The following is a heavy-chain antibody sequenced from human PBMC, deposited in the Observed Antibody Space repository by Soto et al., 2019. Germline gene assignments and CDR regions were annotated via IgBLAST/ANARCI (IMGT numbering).Heavy chain of an antibody. CDR2: IYPGDSDT. Sequence: GESLKISCKGSGYSFTSYWIGWVRLMPGKGLEWMGIIYPGDSDTRYSPSFQGQVTISADKSISTAYLQWSSLKASDTAMYYCARHSVPPTVDNPYNWSDPWGQGTLVTVSS. D-gene: IGHD4-17*01. J-gene: IGHJ5*02. V-gene: IGHV5-51*01. CDR3: ARHSVPPTVDNPYNWSDP. CDR1: GYSFTSYW.